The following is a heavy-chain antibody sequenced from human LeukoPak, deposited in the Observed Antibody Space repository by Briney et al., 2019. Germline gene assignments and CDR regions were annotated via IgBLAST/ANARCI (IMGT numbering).Heavy chain of an antibody. J-gene: IGHJ4*02. CDR2: INPNSGGT. V-gene: IGHV1-2*02. CDR3: ALTMVRGVICDY. CDR1: GYTFTGYY. D-gene: IGHD3-10*01. Sequence: ASVKVSCKASGYTFTGYYMHWVRQAPGQGLEWMGWINPNSGGTNYAQKFQGRVTMPRDTSISTVYMELSRLRSDDTAVYYCALTMVRGVICDYWGQGTLVTVSS.